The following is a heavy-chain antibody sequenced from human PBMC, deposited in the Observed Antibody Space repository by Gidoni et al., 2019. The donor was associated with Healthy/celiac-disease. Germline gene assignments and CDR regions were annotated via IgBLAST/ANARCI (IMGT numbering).Heavy chain of an antibody. J-gene: IGHJ3*02. CDR3: ARHRFLEWLLWADAFDI. D-gene: IGHD3-3*01. V-gene: IGHV4-39*01. Sequence: QLQLQESGPGLVKPSETLSLTCTVSGGSISSSSYYWGWIRQPPGKGLEWIGSIYYSGSTYYNPSLKSRVTISVDTSKNQFSLKLSSVTAADTAVYYCARHRFLEWLLWADAFDIWGQGTMVTVSS. CDR1: GGSISSSSYY. CDR2: IYYSGST.